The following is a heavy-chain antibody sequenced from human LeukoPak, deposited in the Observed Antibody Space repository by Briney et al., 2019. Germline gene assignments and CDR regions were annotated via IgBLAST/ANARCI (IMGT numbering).Heavy chain of an antibody. V-gene: IGHV3-53*01. CDR3: ARVGPRDYDSSGYLY. J-gene: IGHJ4*02. CDR2: IYSGGST. CDR1: GFTVSFNY. Sequence: GGSLRLSCAASGFTVSFNYMSWVRQAPGRGLEWISVIYSGGSTYYADSVKGRFTISRDDSKNTLYLQMNSLRAEDTAVYYCARVGPRDYDSSGYLYWGQGTLVTVSS. D-gene: IGHD3-22*01.